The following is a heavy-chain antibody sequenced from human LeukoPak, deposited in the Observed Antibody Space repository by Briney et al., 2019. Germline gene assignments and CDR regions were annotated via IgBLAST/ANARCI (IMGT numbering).Heavy chain of an antibody. V-gene: IGHV3-21*01. CDR2: ISSISTYI. D-gene: IGHD3-10*01. CDR3: ASFLWPLEGY. Sequence: MTGGSLRLSCAASGFTFSSYSMNWVRQAPGKGLEWVSSISSISTYIYYADSVKGRFTISRDNAKNSLYLQMNSLRAEDTAVYYCASFLWPLEGYWGQGTLVTVSS. J-gene: IGHJ4*02. CDR1: GFTFSSYS.